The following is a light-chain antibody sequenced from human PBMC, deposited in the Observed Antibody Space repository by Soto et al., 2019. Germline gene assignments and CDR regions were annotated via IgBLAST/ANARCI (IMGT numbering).Light chain of an antibody. CDR1: QSIARH. CDR2: AAS. Sequence: DIQMAQSPSSLSASVGDRVISTCRASQSIARHLNWYQQKPGKAPKLLIYAASSLQSGVPSRFSGSGSGTDFTLTISSLQPEDFATYYCQQSFSIPITFGQGTRLEI. V-gene: IGKV1-39*01. CDR3: QQSFSIPIT. J-gene: IGKJ5*01.